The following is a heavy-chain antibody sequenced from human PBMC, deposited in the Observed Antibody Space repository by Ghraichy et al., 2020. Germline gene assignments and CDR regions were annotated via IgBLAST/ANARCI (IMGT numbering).Heavy chain of an antibody. J-gene: IGHJ4*02. Sequence: ASVKVSCKASGYTFTSYYMHWVRQAPGQGLEWMGIINPSGGSTSYAQKFQGRVTMTRDTSTSTVYMELSSLRSEDTAVYYCASSGIAVAGTNSVRGGFDYWGQGTLVTVSS. D-gene: IGHD6-19*01. CDR3: ASSGIAVAGTNSVRGGFDY. CDR2: INPSGGST. CDR1: GYTFTSYY. V-gene: IGHV1-46*03.